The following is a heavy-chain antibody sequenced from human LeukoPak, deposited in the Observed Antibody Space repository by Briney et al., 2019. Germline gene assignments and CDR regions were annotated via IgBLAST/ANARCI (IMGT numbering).Heavy chain of an antibody. CDR3: ARQSGGFIAARKGHWFDP. CDR2: INHSGST. CDR1: GGSISSSSYY. D-gene: IGHD6-6*01. J-gene: IGHJ5*02. Sequence: PSETLSLTCTVSGGSISSSSYYWGWIRQPPGKGLEWIGEINHSGSTNYNPSLKSRVTISVDTSKNQFSLKLSSVTAADTAVYYCARQSGGFIAARKGHWFDPWGQGTLVTVSS. V-gene: IGHV4-39*01.